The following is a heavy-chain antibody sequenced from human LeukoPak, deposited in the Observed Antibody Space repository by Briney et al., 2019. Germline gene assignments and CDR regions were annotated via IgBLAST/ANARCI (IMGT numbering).Heavy chain of an antibody. CDR3: ASFATVVASDDY. CDR2: ISSSGSTI. D-gene: IGHD4-23*01. J-gene: IGHJ4*02. CDR1: GFTFSSYE. Sequence: GGSLRLSCAASGFTFSSYEMNWVRQAPGKGLEWVSYISSSGSTIYYADSVKGRFTISRDNAKNSLYLQMSSLRAEDTAVYYCASFATVVASDDYWGQGTLVTVSS. V-gene: IGHV3-48*03.